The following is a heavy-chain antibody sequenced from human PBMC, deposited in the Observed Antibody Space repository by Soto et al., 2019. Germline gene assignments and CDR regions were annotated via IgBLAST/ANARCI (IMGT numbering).Heavy chain of an antibody. CDR2: ISGSGGST. J-gene: IGHJ6*02. Sequence: PGGSLRLSCAASGFTFSSYAMSWVRQAPGKGLEWVSAISGSGGSTYYADSVKGRFTISRDNSKNTLYLQMNSLRAEDTAVYYCAKDRRDIVVVPAAMVAVAGYYYYYYGMDVWGQGTTVTVSS. D-gene: IGHD2-2*01. V-gene: IGHV3-23*01. CDR3: AKDRRDIVVVPAAMVAVAGYYYYYYGMDV. CDR1: GFTFSSYA.